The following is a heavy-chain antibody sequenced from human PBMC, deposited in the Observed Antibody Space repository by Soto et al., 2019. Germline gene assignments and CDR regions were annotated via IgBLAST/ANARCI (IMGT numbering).Heavy chain of an antibody. D-gene: IGHD6-25*01. CDR3: ASELRLPQILYYFDY. CDR2: ITPISGST. J-gene: IGHJ4*02. CDR1: GGTFTSYS. V-gene: IGHV1-69*01. Sequence: QVQLVQSGMEVKRPGSSVKVSCKTSGGTFTSYSISWVRQAPGQGLEWVGGITPISGSTNYAQKFQTRLKITADESTSTVYMELSSLTSDDTAIYYCASELRLPQILYYFDYWGQGTLVTVSS.